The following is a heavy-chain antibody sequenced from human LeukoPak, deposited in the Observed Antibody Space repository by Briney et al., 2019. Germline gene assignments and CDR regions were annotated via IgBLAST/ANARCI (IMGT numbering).Heavy chain of an antibody. CDR2: IKQDGSEK. Sequence: GGSLRLSCAASGFTFSNYWMSWVRQAPGKGLEWVANIKQDGSEKYYVDSVKGRFTISRDNAKNTLYLQMNSLRAEDTAVYYCARDAPILLYYYYYMDVWGKGTTVTVSS. CDR1: GFTFSNYW. CDR3: ARDAPILLYYYYYMDV. V-gene: IGHV3-7*01. J-gene: IGHJ6*03.